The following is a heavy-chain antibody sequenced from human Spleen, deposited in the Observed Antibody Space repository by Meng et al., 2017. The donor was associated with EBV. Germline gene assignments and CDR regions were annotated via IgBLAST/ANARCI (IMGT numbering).Heavy chain of an antibody. Sequence: QVQRQQWGAGLLKPSETLSLTCAVYGGSFSGYYWTWIRQPPGKGLEWIGEINHSGSTNYNPSLKSRITISIDTSKNQFSLKLSSVTAADTAIYYCARAGSFLGIIDSWGQGTLVTVSS. V-gene: IGHV4-34*01. D-gene: IGHD2/OR15-2a*01. CDR2: INHSGST. CDR1: GGSFSGYY. J-gene: IGHJ5*01. CDR3: ARAGSFLGIIDS.